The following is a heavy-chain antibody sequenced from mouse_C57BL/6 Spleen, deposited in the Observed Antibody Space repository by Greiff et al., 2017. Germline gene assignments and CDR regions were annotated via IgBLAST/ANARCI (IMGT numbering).Heavy chain of an antibody. Sequence: QVQLQQPGAELVRPGSSVKLSCKASGYTFTSYWMHWVKQRPIQGLEWIGNIDPSDSETHYNQKFKDKATLTIDKSSSTAYMQLSSLTSEDSAVYFCAIYFYDTSVDYWGQGTTLTLSS. J-gene: IGHJ2*01. D-gene: IGHD1-1*01. CDR1: GYTFTSYW. CDR3: AIYFYDTSVDY. CDR2: IDPSDSET. V-gene: IGHV1-52*01.